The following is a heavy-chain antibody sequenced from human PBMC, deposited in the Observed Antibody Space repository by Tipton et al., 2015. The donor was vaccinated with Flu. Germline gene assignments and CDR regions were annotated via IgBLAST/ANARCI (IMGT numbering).Heavy chain of an antibody. V-gene: IGHV3-7*01. D-gene: IGHD3-10*01. CDR1: GFPFTSYW. CDR2: INQDGSDK. Sequence: SLRLSRAASGFPFTSYWMTWVRQAPGKGLEWVANINQDGSDKYYVASVEGRFTISRDNAKNSLFLQVNSLRSEDTAVYYFARSQVLPLERGLILPYGMDFWGQGTTVTVSS. CDR3: ARSQVLPLERGLILPYGMDF. J-gene: IGHJ6*02.